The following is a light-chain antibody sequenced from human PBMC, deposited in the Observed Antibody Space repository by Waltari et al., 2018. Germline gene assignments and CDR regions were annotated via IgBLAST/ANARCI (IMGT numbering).Light chain of an antibody. CDR3: SSYAGSNNLV. Sequence: QSALTQPPSASESPGQSVTIPCPGPSSDVGGYNYVSCYQHHPGKAPKLMIYEVSKRPSGVPDRFSGSKSGNTASLTVSGLQAEDEADYYCSSYAGSNNLVFGGGTKLTVL. J-gene: IGLJ2*01. V-gene: IGLV2-8*01. CDR1: SSDVGGYNY. CDR2: EVS.